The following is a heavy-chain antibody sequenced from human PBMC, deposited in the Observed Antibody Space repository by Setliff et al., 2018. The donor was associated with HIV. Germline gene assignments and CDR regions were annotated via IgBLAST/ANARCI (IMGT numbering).Heavy chain of an antibody. CDR1: GYTFTSYD. CDR2: MNPNSANT. D-gene: IGHD3-10*01. J-gene: IGHJ3*01. V-gene: IGHV1-8*01. Sequence: ASVKVSCKASGYTFTSYDINWVRQVPGQGLEWMGWMNPNSANTGYAPNVQGRVTMTSDTSIGTAYMELSSLRSDDTAVYYCARGNYYGNDVYDAFDLWGQGTMVTVSS. CDR3: ARGNYYGNDVYDAFDL.